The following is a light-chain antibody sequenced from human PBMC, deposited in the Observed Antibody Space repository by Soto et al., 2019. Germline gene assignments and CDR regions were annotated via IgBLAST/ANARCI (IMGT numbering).Light chain of an antibody. CDR3: QHYNTYST. J-gene: IGKJ1*01. CDR1: QSISSW. Sequence: DIQMTQSPSTLSASVGDRVIITCRASQSISSWLAWYQQKPGKAPKLLTYKASSLESGVPSRFSGSGSGTEFTLTISSLQPDDFATYYCQHYNTYSTFGQGTKVDIK. CDR2: KAS. V-gene: IGKV1-5*03.